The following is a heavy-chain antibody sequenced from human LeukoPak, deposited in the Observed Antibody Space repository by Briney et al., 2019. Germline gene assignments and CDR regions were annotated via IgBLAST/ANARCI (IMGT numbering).Heavy chain of an antibody. V-gene: IGHV3-9*01. J-gene: IGHJ4*02. CDR2: ISWNSGSI. CDR1: GFTFDDYA. CDR3: AKDVYSYSRFFDY. D-gene: IGHD5-18*01. Sequence: GRSLRLSCAASGFTFDDYAMHWVRQAPGKGLEWVSGISWNSGSIGYADSVKGRFTISRDNAKNSLYLQMNSLRAEDTALYYCAKDVYSYSRFFDYWGQGTLVTVSS.